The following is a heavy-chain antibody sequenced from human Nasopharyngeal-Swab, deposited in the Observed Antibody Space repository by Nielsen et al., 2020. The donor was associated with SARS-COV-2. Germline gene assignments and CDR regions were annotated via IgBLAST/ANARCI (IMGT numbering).Heavy chain of an antibody. V-gene: IGHV3-23*01. J-gene: IGHJ4*02. CDR2: ISGSGGST. CDR1: GFTFSSYA. Sequence: GGSLRLSCPASGFTFSSYAMSWVRQAPGKGLEWVSAISGSGGSTYYADSVKGRFTISRDNSKNTLYLQMNSLRAEDTAVYYCAKDEDSSGWPGGVDYWGQGTLVTVSS. D-gene: IGHD6-19*01. CDR3: AKDEDSSGWPGGVDY.